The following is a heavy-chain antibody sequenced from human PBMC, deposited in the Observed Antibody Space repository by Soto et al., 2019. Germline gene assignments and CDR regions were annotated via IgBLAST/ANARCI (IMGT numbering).Heavy chain of an antibody. CDR1: GDSIISSDFY. CDR3: ARHSLAIRKHNWFDP. D-gene: IGHD3-3*02. J-gene: IGHJ5*02. Sequence: SETLSLTCTVSGDSIISSDFYWGWVRQPPGKGLEWIGSIFYLGSSYYNPSLKSRVTMSVDTSKNQFSLRLRSVTAADTALYFCARHSLAIRKHNWFDPWGQAILVTVSS. V-gene: IGHV4-39*01. CDR2: IFYLGSS.